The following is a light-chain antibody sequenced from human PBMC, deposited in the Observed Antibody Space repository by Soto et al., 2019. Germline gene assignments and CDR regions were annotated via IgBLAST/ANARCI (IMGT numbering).Light chain of an antibody. Sequence: QSALTQPPSASGSPGQSVTISCTGTSSDVGYYNYVSWYQQHPGKAPKLIIYEVNKRPSGVPDRFSGSKSGNTASLTVSGLQAEDEAEYYCTSYAEGINVVFGGGTKLTVL. CDR3: TSYAEGINVV. J-gene: IGLJ2*01. CDR1: SSDVGYYNY. V-gene: IGLV2-8*01. CDR2: EVN.